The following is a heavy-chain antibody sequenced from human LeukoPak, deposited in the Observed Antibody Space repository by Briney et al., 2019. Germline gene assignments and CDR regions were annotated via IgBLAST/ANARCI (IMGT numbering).Heavy chain of an antibody. V-gene: IGHV3-23*01. Sequence: PGGSLRLSCAASGFIFSSYAMGWVRQGPGKGLEWVSGISGSGGSTYYADSVKGRFTISRDNSKNTLYLQMNSLRADDTAVYYCARGLCGGDSCPPDYWGRGPLVTASS. J-gene: IGHJ4*02. CDR2: ISGSGGST. CDR3: ARGLCGGDSCPPDY. CDR1: GFIFSSYA. D-gene: IGHD2-21*01.